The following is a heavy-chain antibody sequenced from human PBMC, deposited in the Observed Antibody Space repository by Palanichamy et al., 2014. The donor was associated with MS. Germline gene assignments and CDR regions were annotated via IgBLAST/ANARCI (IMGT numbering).Heavy chain of an antibody. D-gene: IGHD2-2*01. Sequence: QVQLQESGPGLVEPSETLSLTCSVSGHSIKTGYYWGWIRQPPGKGLEWIGSLYHTGSTYYNPSLKSRVTISVDTSKNQFSLNLGSVTAADTAVYYCARLLRYCTSTSCYGSYYFDYWGQGTLVTVSS. CDR1: GHSIKTGYY. V-gene: IGHV4-38-2*02. J-gene: IGHJ4*02. CDR3: ARLLRYCTSTSCYGSYYFDY. CDR2: LYHTGST.